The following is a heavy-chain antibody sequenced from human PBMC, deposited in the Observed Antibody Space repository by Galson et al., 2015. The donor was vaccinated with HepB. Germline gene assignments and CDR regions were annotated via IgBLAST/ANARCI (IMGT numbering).Heavy chain of an antibody. D-gene: IGHD1-26*01. CDR3: VGDSYSGTSSDC. Sequence: SLRLSCAGSGFTFSSYNMHWVRQAPGKGLESVSSLSSSSNYIYYADSVKGRFAISRDNAKNSLYLQMNSLRDEDTAVYYCVGDSYSGTSSDCWGQGTLVTVSS. CDR2: LSSSSNYI. V-gene: IGHV3-21*01. CDR1: GFTFSSYN. J-gene: IGHJ4*02.